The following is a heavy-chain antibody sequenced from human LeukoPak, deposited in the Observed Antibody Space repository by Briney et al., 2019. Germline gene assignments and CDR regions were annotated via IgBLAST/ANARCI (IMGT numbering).Heavy chain of an antibody. D-gene: IGHD1-26*01. CDR3: ARHLKVGAPAARYYYYMDV. CDR1: GYSFTSYW. V-gene: IGHV5-51*01. Sequence: GESLKISCKGSGYSFTSYWIGWVRQMPGKGLEWMGIIYPGDSDTRYSPSFQGQVTISADKSISTAYLQWSSLKASDTAMYYCARHLKVGAPAARYYYYMDVWGKGTTVTVSS. J-gene: IGHJ6*03. CDR2: IYPGDSDT.